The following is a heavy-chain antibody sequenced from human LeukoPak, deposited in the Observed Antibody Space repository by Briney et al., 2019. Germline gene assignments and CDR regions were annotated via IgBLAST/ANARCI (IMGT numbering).Heavy chain of an antibody. Sequence: SETLSLTCTVSGGSISNYYWSWIWQPPGKELEWIGYISYSGNTDSNPSLKSRVTISVDTSKNQFSLKLSSVTAADTAVYYCARHTTHGDYNPNDYWGQGTLVTVSS. D-gene: IGHD3-16*01. J-gene: IGHJ4*02. CDR3: ARHTTHGDYNPNDY. CDR2: ISYSGNT. V-gene: IGHV4-59*08. CDR1: GGSISNYY.